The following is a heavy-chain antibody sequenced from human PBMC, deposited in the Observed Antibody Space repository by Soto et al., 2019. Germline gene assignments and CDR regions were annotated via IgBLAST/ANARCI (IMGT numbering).Heavy chain of an antibody. CDR3: AKGGDSSGWSFWY. Sequence: QVQLVESGGGVVQPGRSLRLSCAASGFTFSSYGMHWVRQAPGKGLEWVAVISYDGNNKYYADSVKGRFTISRDNSKNTLYLKMNSLRAEDTAVYYCAKGGDSSGWSFWYWGQGTLVTVSS. CDR1: GFTFSSYG. CDR2: ISYDGNNK. D-gene: IGHD6-19*01. J-gene: IGHJ4*02. V-gene: IGHV3-30*18.